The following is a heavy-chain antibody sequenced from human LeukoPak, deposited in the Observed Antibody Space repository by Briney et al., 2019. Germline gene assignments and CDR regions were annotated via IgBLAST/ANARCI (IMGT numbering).Heavy chain of an antibody. CDR1: GFTFSNAW. D-gene: IGHD3-22*01. CDR2: IKSKSDGGTT. CDR3: TTDLGDDSSGYYYCHDY. V-gene: IGHV3-15*01. J-gene: IGHJ4*02. Sequence: PGGSLRLSCAASGFTFSNAWMSWVRQAPGKGLEWVGRIKSKSDGGTTDYAAPVKGRFTISRDDSKTTLYLQMNSLKTEDTAVYYCTTDLGDDSSGYYYCHDYWGQGTLVTVSS.